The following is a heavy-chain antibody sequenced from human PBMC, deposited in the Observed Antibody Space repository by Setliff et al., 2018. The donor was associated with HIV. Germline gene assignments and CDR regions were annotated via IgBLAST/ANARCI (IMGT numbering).Heavy chain of an antibody. V-gene: IGHV1-2*02. J-gene: IGHJ6*03. CDR3: ARRGGSGTYWEYYYKKEV. Sequence: ASVKVSCKASEYTFTGYYIHWVRQAPGHGLEWMGWINPNSGGTNYAQKFQDRVSMTRDTATSTINMELWSLTSDVTALYYGARRGGSGTYWEYYYKKEVWGEGTTVTVSS. CDR2: INPNSGGT. D-gene: IGHD3-10*01. CDR1: EYTFTGYY.